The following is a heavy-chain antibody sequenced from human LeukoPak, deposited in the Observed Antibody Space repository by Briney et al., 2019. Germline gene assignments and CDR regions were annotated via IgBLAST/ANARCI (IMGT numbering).Heavy chain of an antibody. D-gene: IGHD3-22*01. V-gene: IGHV3-7*01. CDR3: ARVWGYRDYYDSTAYYRFDH. CDR1: GFTFSSYW. J-gene: IGHJ4*02. Sequence: PGGSLRLSCAASGFTFSSYWMSWVRQAPGKGLEWVANIKQDGSEKYYVDSVKGRFTISRDNSKNTLYLQMNSLRAEDTAVYYCARVWGYRDYYDSTAYYRFDHWGQGTPVTVSS. CDR2: IKQDGSEK.